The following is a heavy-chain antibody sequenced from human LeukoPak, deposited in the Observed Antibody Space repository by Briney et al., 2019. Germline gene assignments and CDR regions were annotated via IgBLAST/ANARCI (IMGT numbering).Heavy chain of an antibody. CDR3: SRGEYNSGWGGAFVI. CDR1: GDSVSGNSVT. Sequence: SQTLSLTCAISGDSVSGNSVTWNWIRQSPSRGLEWLGRTYYRSKWYNDYAESVKSRIKINPDTSKNQMSLQLNSVTPEDAAVYYCSRGEYNSGWGGAFVIWGQGTKVTVSS. V-gene: IGHV6-1*01. CDR2: TYYRSKWYN. J-gene: IGHJ3*02. D-gene: IGHD6-19*01.